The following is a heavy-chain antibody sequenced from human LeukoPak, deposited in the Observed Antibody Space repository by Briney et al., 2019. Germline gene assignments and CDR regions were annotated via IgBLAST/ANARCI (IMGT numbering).Heavy chain of an antibody. D-gene: IGHD3-3*01. J-gene: IGHJ6*02. V-gene: IGHV4-4*07. Sequence: SETLSLTCTVSGCSISRYYWSWIRQPAGKGLEWIGRIYTSGSTNYNPSLKSRVTMSVETSKNQYSLKLSSVTAADTAVYYCARVVSDDFWSGYPPGGMDVWGQGTTVTVSS. CDR2: IYTSGST. CDR1: GCSISRYY. CDR3: ARVVSDDFWSGYPPGGMDV.